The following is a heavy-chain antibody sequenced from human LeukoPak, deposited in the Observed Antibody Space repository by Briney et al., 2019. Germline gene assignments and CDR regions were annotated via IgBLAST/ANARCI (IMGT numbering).Heavy chain of an antibody. CDR3: ARERLGTFDI. CDR2: IYYSGST. J-gene: IGHJ3*02. Sequence: SETLSLTCTVSGGSISSYYWSWIRQPPGKGLEWIGYIYYSGSTNYNPSLKSRVTISVDTSKNQFSLKLSSVTAADTAVYYCARERLGTFDIWGQGTMVTVSS. D-gene: IGHD3-16*01. CDR1: GGSISSYY. V-gene: IGHV4-59*01.